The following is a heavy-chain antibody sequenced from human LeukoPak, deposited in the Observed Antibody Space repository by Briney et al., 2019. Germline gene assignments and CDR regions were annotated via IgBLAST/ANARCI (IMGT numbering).Heavy chain of an antibody. CDR2: IYYSGST. J-gene: IGHJ4*02. CDR3: VRQTRDGYNYHY. V-gene: IGHV4-39*01. Sequence: SETLSLTCTVSGGSISSSSCYWGWIRQPPGKGLEWIGSIYYSGSTYYNPSLKSRVTISVDTSRNQFSLKLSSVTAADTAVYYCVRQTRDGYNYHYWGQGTLVTVSS. D-gene: IGHD5-24*01. CDR1: GGSISSSSCY.